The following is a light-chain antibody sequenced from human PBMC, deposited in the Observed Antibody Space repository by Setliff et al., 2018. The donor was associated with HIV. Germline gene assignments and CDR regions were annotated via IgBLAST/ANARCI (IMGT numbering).Light chain of an antibody. CDR3: SSYAKSKLWV. CDR2: TVS. Sequence: QSALTQPASVSGSPGQSITISCTGTRNDIGNYNFVSWYRQYPGKAPKLLIYTVSSRPSGVSHRFSGSKSGNMASRTISGLQAEDEAEYYCSSYAKSKLWVFGGGTKVTVL. V-gene: IGLV2-14*01. J-gene: IGLJ3*02. CDR1: RNDIGNYNF.